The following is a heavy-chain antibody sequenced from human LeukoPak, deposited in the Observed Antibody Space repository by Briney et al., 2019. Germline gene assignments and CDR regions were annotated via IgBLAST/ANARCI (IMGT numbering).Heavy chain of an antibody. CDR3: ARGVGLRFLEWSRGNDAFDI. CDR1: GHSITTGYF. J-gene: IGHJ3*02. D-gene: IGHD3-3*01. CDR2: VSHSGTT. Sequence: PSETLSLTCSVSGHSITTGYFWAWIRQSPGKGLEWIASVSHSGTTYYNPPLKSRVTISLDTSRNQLSLKLSSVTAADTAVYYCARGVGLRFLEWSRGNDAFDIWGQGTMVTVSS. V-gene: IGHV4-38-2*02.